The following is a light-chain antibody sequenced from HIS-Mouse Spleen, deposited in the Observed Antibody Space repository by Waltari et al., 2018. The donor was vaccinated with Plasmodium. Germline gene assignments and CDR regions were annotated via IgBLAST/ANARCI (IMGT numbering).Light chain of an antibody. CDR2: EDS. Sequence: SYELTQPPSVSVSPGQTARITCSGDALQKKYAYWYQQKSGHAPVLVIYEDSKRPAGRPDRYSGSSSGTMATLNISGAQVEDEADYYCYSTDSSGNHRVFGGGTKLTVL. J-gene: IGLJ3*02. CDR1: ALQKKY. CDR3: YSTDSSGNHRV. V-gene: IGLV3-10*01.